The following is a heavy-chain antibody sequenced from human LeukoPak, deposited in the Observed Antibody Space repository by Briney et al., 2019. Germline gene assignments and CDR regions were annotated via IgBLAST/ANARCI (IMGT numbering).Heavy chain of an antibody. CDR2: IYHSGST. Sequence: SETLSLTCTLSGGSISTYYWSWVRQPPGKGLEWIGYIYHSGSTNYNPSLKSRVSISVDTSKNQFSLKLSSVTAADTAVYYCARGGGYASPIGYWGQGALVTVSS. CDR1: GGSISTYY. J-gene: IGHJ4*02. V-gene: IGHV4-59*01. D-gene: IGHD5-12*01. CDR3: ARGGGYASPIGY.